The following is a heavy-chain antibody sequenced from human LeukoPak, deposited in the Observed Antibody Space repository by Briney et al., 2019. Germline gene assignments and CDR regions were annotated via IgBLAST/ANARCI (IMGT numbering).Heavy chain of an antibody. CDR2: IKSKTDGGTT. CDR1: GFTFSNAW. V-gene: IGHV3-15*01. D-gene: IGHD2-2*01. CDR3: TTGYCSSTSCYGGEWSDP. J-gene: IGHJ5*02. Sequence: GGSLRLSCAASGFTFSNAWMSWVRQAPGKGLEWVGRIKSKTDGGTTDYAAPVKGRFTISRDDSKNTLYLQMNSLKPEDTAVYYCTTGYCSSTSCYGGEWSDPWGQGTLVTVSS.